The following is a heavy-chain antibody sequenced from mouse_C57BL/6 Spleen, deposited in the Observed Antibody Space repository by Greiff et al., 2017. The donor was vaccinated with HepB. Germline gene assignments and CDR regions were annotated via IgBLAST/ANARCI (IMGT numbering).Heavy chain of an antibody. D-gene: IGHD2-3*01. J-gene: IGHJ1*03. Sequence: EVQLQQSGPELVKPGASVKMSCKASGYTFTDYNMHWVKQSHGKSLEWIGYINPNNGGTSYNQKFKGKATLTVNKSSSTAYMELRSPTSEDSAVYYCAHDGYYWYFDVWGTGTTVTVSS. CDR1: GYTFTDYN. V-gene: IGHV1-22*01. CDR3: AHDGYYWYFDV. CDR2: INPNNGGT.